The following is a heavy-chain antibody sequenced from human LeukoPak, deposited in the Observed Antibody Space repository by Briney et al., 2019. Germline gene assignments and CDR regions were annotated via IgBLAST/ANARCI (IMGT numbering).Heavy chain of an antibody. CDR3: ATSDTVSTYNWFDP. V-gene: IGHV4-59*05. CDR2: IRYSGST. CDR1: GGSISSYY. Sequence: PSETLSLTCTVSGGSISSYYWSWIRQPAGKGLEWIGSIRYSGSTYYNPSLKSRVTISVDTSKNQFSLNLSSLTAADTAVYYCATSDTVSTYNWFDPWGQGTLVTVS. D-gene: IGHD5/OR15-5a*01. J-gene: IGHJ5*02.